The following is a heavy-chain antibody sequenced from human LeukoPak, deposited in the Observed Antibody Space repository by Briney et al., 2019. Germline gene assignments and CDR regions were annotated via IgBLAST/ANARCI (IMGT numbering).Heavy chain of an antibody. J-gene: IGHJ4*02. CDR2: ISAYNGNT. V-gene: IGHV1-18*01. CDR3: ARGDYDFWSGYPYYCDY. CDR1: GYTFTSYG. D-gene: IGHD3-3*01. Sequence: ASVKVSCKASGYTFTSYGISWVRQAPGQGLEWMGWISAYNGNTNYAQKLQGRVTMTTDTSTSTAYMELRSLRSDDTAVYYCARGDYDFWSGYPYYCDYWDQGTLVTVAS.